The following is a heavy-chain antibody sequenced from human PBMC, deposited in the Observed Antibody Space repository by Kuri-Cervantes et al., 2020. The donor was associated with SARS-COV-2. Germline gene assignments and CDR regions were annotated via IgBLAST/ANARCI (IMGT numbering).Heavy chain of an antibody. D-gene: IGHD6-6*01. Sequence: GGSLRLSCAASGFTFSSYEMNWVRQAPGKGLEWVSYISSSGSTIYYADSVKGRFTISRDNARNSLYLQMNSLRAEDTAVYYCARDRLRGARPSYYYYGMDVWGQGTTVTVSS. V-gene: IGHV3-48*03. J-gene: IGHJ6*02. CDR2: ISSSGSTI. CDR1: GFTFSSYE. CDR3: ARDRLRGARPSYYYYGMDV.